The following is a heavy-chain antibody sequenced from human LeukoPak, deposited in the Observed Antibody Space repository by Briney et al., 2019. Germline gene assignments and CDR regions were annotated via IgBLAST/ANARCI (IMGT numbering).Heavy chain of an antibody. CDR1: GFTFSSYA. D-gene: IGHD2-15*01. V-gene: IGHV3-30*04. CDR2: ISYDGSNK. Sequence: GSLRLSCAGFGFTFSSYAMHWVRQAPGKGLEWVAVISYDGSNKYYADSVKGRITISRDNSKNTLYLQMNSLRAEDTAVYYCAKGVGYCSGGSCQQFDYWGQGTLVTVSS. CDR3: AKGVGYCSGGSCQQFDY. J-gene: IGHJ4*02.